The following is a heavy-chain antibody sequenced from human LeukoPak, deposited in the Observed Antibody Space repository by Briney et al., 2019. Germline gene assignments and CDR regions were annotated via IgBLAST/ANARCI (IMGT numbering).Heavy chain of an antibody. V-gene: IGHV1-2*02. CDR3: ARDTGD. J-gene: IGHJ4*02. D-gene: IGHD4-11*01. CDR1: GYTFTGYY. Sequence: GASVKVSCQASGYTFTGYYLHWVRQAPGQGLAWMGWINPNSGGTDYAQKLQGRVTMTRDTSISTAYMELSRLRTDVTAVYYCARDTGDWGQGTLVTVSS. CDR2: INPNSGGT.